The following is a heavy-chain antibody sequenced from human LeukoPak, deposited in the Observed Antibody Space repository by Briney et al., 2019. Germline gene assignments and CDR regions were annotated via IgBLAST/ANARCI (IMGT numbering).Heavy chain of an antibody. D-gene: IGHD3-10*01. Sequence: PGGSLTLSCAASGFTFSSYSMNWLRQAPGKGLEWVSSISSSSSYIYYAASVKGRFTISKDNAKNSLYLQMNSLRAEDTAVYYCARITMVRVGYAFDIWGQGTMVTVSS. CDR2: ISSSSSYI. V-gene: IGHV3-21*01. J-gene: IGHJ3*02. CDR1: GFTFSSYS. CDR3: ARITMVRVGYAFDI.